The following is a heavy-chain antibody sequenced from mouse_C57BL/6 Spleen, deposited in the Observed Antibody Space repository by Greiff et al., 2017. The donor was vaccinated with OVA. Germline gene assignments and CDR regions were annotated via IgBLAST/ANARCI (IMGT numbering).Heavy chain of an antibody. J-gene: IGHJ4*01. V-gene: IGHV5-6*02. CDR1: GFTFSSYG. Sequence: DVMLVESGGDLVKPGGSLKLSCAASGFTFSSYGMSWVRQTPDKRLEWVATISSGGSYTYYPDSVKGRFTISRDNAKNTLYLQMSSLKSEDTAMYYCARRDYDEAMDYWGQGTSVTVSS. CDR3: ARRDYDEAMDY. CDR2: ISSGGSYT. D-gene: IGHD2-4*01.